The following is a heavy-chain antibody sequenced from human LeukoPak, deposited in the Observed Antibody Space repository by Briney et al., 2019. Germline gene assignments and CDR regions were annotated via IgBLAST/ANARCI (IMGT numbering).Heavy chain of an antibody. CDR3: AKEDSNSGYNFDY. Sequence: PGGSLRLSCTASGFTFSSYGMHWVRQAPGKGLEWVAFIQYDGSNKYYADSVKGRFTISRDNSKNTLFLQMNSPRVEDTAVYYCAKEDSNSGYNFDYWGQGTLVTVSS. J-gene: IGHJ4*02. CDR2: IQYDGSNK. CDR1: GFTFSSYG. V-gene: IGHV3-30*02. D-gene: IGHD3-22*01.